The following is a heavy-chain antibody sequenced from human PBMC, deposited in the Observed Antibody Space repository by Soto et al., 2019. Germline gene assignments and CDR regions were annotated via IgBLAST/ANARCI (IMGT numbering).Heavy chain of an antibody. V-gene: IGHV3-30-3*01. D-gene: IGHD4-17*01. CDR3: AREIEDYGDYWYYFGY. CDR1: GFTFSSYA. CDR2: ISYDGSNK. Sequence: QVQLVESGGGVVQPGRSLRLSCAASGFTFSSYAMHWVRQAPGKGLEWVAVISYDGSNKYYADSVKGRFTISSDNSKNTLYLHMNSLIAEDTAVYYCAREIEDYGDYWYYFGYWGQGTLVTVSS. J-gene: IGHJ4*02.